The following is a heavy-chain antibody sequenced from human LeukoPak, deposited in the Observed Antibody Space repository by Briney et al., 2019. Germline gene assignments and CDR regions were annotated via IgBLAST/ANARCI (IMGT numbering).Heavy chain of an antibody. CDR1: GFIFNTYW. CDR2: IKPDGGEK. CDR3: ARGPNSNWSGLDF. D-gene: IGHD6-6*01. J-gene: IGHJ4*02. V-gene: IGHV3-7*01. Sequence: GGSLRLSCAASGFIFNTYWMTWVRQTPGKGLEWVANIKPDGGEKKYVDSVKGRFTVSRDNAKNTLYLQVNNLRAEDTAVYYCARGPNSNWSGLDFWGQGTLLTVSS.